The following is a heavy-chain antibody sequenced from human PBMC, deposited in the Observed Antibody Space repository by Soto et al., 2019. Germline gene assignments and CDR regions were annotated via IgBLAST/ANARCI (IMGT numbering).Heavy chain of an antibody. J-gene: IGHJ5*02. CDR1: GFTFSSYS. Sequence: EVQLVESGGGLVQPGGSLRLSCAASGFTFSSYSMNWVHQAPGKGLEWVSYISSSSRTIYYADSVKGRFTISRDNAKNSLYLQLNSLRAEDTAVYYCASNRGTGTNWFDPWGQGTLVTVSS. D-gene: IGHD1-7*01. V-gene: IGHV3-48*01. CDR3: ASNRGTGTNWFDP. CDR2: ISSSSRTI.